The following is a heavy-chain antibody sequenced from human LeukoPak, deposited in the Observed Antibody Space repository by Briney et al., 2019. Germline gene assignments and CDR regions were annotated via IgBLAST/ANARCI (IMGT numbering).Heavy chain of an antibody. CDR1: GFTFNSYA. V-gene: IGHV3-23*01. J-gene: IGHJ4*02. Sequence: GGSLRLSCAASGFTFNSYAMSWVRQAPGKGLEWVSALSGSGDRTFYVDSVKGRFTVSRDNSKNTLYLQMNSLRAEDTAVYYCAKVLYYDSSGFGYWGQGTLVTVSS. D-gene: IGHD3-22*01. CDR3: AKVLYYDSSGFGY. CDR2: LSGSGDRT.